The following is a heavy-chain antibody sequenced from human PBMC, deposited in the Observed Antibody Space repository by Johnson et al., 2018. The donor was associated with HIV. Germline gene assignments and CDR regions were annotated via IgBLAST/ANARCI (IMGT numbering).Heavy chain of an antibody. D-gene: IGHD1-26*01. Sequence: QVQLVESGGGVVQPGRSLRLSCAASGFTFSSYAMHWVRQAPGKGLEWVAVISYDGSNKYYADSVKGRFTISRDNSKNTLYLQMNSLRAEDTAVYDCARGGVGVPEEGIIWGQGTMVTVSS. CDR2: ISYDGSNK. V-gene: IGHV3-30-3*01. CDR1: GFTFSSYA. CDR3: ARGGVGVPEEGII. J-gene: IGHJ3*02.